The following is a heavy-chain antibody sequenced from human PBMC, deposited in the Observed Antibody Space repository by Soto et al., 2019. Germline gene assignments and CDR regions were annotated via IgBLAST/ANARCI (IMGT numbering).Heavy chain of an antibody. Sequence: QVQLVESGGGVVQPGRSLRLSCAASGFTFSSYGMHWVRQAPGKGLEWVAVISYDGSNKYYADSVKGRFTISRDNSKNTLYLQMNSLRAEDTAVYYCGRAAAGTGGKHYYYYYGMDVWGQGTTVTVSS. J-gene: IGHJ6*02. D-gene: IGHD6-13*01. V-gene: IGHV3-30*03. CDR3: GRAAAGTGGKHYYYYYGMDV. CDR1: GFTFSSYG. CDR2: ISYDGSNK.